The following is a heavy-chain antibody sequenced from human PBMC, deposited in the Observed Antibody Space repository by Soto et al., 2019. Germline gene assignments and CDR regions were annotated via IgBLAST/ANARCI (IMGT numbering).Heavy chain of an antibody. CDR2: ISPRSNYR. V-gene: IGHV3-11*05. D-gene: IGHD2-21*01. J-gene: IGHJ4*02. Sequence: QIQLVESGGGLVKPGGSLRLSCAASGFSFSDHYMSWIRQAPGKGLEWLSYISPRSNYREYADSVKGRHTISRDNAKKSLFLQMNSLRAEGTGVYYCVRGGGGGQFDSWGQGTLVTVSS. CDR1: GFSFSDHY. CDR3: VRGGGGGQFDS.